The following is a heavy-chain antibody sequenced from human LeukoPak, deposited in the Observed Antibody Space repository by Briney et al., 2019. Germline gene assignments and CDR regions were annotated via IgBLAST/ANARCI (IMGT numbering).Heavy chain of an antibody. V-gene: IGHV5-51*01. CDR1: GYSFTSYW. CDR2: IYPGDSDT. J-gene: IGHJ5*02. D-gene: IGHD2-21*02. CDR3: ARGYCGGDCEANNWFDP. Sequence: GESLKISYKGSGYSFTSYWIGWVRQMPGKGLEWMGIIYPGDSDTRYSPSFQGQVTISADKSISTAYLQWSSLKASDTAMYYCARGYCGGDCEANNWFDPWGQGTLVTVSS.